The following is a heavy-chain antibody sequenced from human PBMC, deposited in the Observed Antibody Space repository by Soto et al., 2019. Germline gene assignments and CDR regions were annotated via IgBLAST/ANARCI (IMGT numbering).Heavy chain of an antibody. CDR2: IKSKTDGGTT. D-gene: IGHD5-18*01. V-gene: IGHV3-15*07. Sequence: PGGSLRLSCAASGFTFSNAWMNWVRQAPGKGLEWVGRIKSKTDGGTTDYAAPVKGRFTISRDDSKNTLYLQMNSLKTEDTAVYYCTTDDLMRYSYGYFGGPYHYGMDVWGQGTTVTVSS. J-gene: IGHJ6*02. CDR1: GFTFSNAW. CDR3: TTDDLMRYSYGYFGGPYHYGMDV.